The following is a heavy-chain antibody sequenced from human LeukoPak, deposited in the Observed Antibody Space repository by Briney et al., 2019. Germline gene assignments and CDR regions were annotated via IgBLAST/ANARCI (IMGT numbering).Heavy chain of an antibody. CDR3: ASSGYDSSFDY. D-gene: IGHD5-12*01. Sequence: GGSLRLSCAASGFTFSSYWMHWVRQAPGKGLVWVSRINSDGSSTSYADSVKGRFTISRDNAKNTQYLQMNSLRAEDTAVYYCASSGYDSSFDYWGQGTLVTVSS. CDR1: GFTFSSYW. V-gene: IGHV3-74*01. J-gene: IGHJ4*02. CDR2: INSDGSST.